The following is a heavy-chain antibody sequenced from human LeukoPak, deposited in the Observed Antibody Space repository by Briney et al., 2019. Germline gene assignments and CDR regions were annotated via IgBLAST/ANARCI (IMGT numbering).Heavy chain of an antibody. CDR3: ARLVAVVAATRLIWFDP. V-gene: IGHV4-39*01. CDR2: IYYSGST. J-gene: IGHJ5*02. CDR1: GGSISSSSYY. D-gene: IGHD2-15*01. Sequence: NPSETLSLTCTLSGGSISSSSYYCGWIRQPPGKGLEWIGSIYYSGSTYYNPSLKGPVTISVDKSKTQFSLKLGSVAAADTAVYYCARLVAVVAATRLIWFDPWGQGTLVSVSS.